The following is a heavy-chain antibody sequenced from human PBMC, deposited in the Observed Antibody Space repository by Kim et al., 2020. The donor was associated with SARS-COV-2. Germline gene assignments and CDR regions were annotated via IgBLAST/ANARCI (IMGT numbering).Heavy chain of an antibody. D-gene: IGHD3-10*01. V-gene: IGHV4-61*07. CDR3: ARLISRTVGGVDY. Sequence: NPSLKSRVPISVDTSKNQFSLKLSSVTAADTAVYYCARLISRTVGGVDYWGQGTLVTVSS. J-gene: IGHJ4*02.